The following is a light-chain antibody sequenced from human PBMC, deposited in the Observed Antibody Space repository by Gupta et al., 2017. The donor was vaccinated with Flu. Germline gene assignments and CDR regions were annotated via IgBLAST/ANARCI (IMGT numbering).Light chain of an antibody. Sequence: NFMLTQPHSVSESPGKTVTISCTRSSGSIATNYVQWYQQRPGSSHTPIIYEDNQSLSGVPDRFSVSIASSANSASLTISGLKTEDEAYYHWQSYASTKSEVILGGGTKLTVL. V-gene: IGLV6-57*01. CDR3: QSYASTKSEVI. CDR2: EDN. J-gene: IGLJ2*01. CDR1: SGSIATNY.